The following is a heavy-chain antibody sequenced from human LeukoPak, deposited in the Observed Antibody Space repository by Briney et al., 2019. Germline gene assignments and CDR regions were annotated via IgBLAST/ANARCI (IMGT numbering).Heavy chain of an antibody. CDR2: ISGSGGST. CDR1: GFTFSSYA. J-gene: IGHJ4*02. V-gene: IGHV3-23*01. CDR3: AKIPTHEHYYDSSGYVSH. D-gene: IGHD3-22*01. Sequence: GGSLRLSCAASGFTFSSYAMSWVRQAPGQGLEWVSAISGSGGSTYYADSVKGRFTSSRDNSKNTLFLRMNSLRAEDTAVYYCAKIPTHEHYYDSSGYVSHWGQGTLVTVSS.